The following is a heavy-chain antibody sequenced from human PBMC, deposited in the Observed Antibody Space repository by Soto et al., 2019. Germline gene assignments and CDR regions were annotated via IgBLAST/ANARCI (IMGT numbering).Heavy chain of an antibody. CDR1: GYSFTSYW. CDR3: ARSGYYDSSGYYFPSRFDY. V-gene: IGHV5-51*01. D-gene: IGHD3-22*01. J-gene: IGHJ4*02. Sequence: PGESLKISCKGSGYSFTSYWIGWVRQMPGKGLEWMGIIYPGDSDTRYSPSFQGQVTISADKSISTAYLQWSSLKASDTAMYYCARSGYYDSSGYYFPSRFDYWGQGTLVTVSS. CDR2: IYPGDSDT.